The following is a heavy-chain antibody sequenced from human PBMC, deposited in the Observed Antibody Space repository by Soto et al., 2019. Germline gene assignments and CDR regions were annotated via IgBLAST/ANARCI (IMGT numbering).Heavy chain of an antibody. CDR2: VYNSGST. J-gene: IGHJ5*02. V-gene: IGHV4-59*01. CDR1: GASITSDY. Sequence: SETLSLTCTVSGASITSDYWSWIRQPPGKGLEWIGYVYNSGSTDYNPALKSRVTISVDTSKNQISLKLTSVTAADTAVYYCAKVGRYNRNDGNLWGQGTLVTVSS. CDR3: AKVGRYNRNDGNL. D-gene: IGHD1-1*01.